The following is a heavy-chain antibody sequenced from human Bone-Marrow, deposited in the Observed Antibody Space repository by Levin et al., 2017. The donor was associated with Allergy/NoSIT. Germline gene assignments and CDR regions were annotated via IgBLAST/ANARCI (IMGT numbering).Heavy chain of an antibody. CDR1: GFTFSSYD. Sequence: GESLKISCAASGFTFSSYDMHWVRQATGRGLEWVSAIGTAADSYYSGSVKGRFTVSRDNAKNSFYLQMNSLRDGDTAVYYCARVALPRYCTSTSCSDSGYYFDYWGQGTLVTVSS. J-gene: IGHJ4*02. CDR2: IGTAADS. V-gene: IGHV3-13*04. CDR3: ARVALPRYCTSTSCSDSGYYFDY. D-gene: IGHD2-2*01.